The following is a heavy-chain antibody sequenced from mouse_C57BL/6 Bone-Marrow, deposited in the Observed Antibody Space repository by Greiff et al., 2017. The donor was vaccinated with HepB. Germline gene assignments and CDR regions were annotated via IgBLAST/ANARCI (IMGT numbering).Heavy chain of an antibody. J-gene: IGHJ2*01. CDR3: ARGPYYYLFDY. Sequence: EVQLQQSGPELVKPGASVKISCKASGNSFPGYYMNWVKQSPEKSLEWIGEINPSTGGTTYNQKFKAKATLTVDKSSSTAYMQLKSLTSEDSAVYYCARGPYYYLFDYWGQGTTLTVSS. CDR1: GNSFPGYY. D-gene: IGHD1-1*01. CDR2: INPSTGGT. V-gene: IGHV1-42*01.